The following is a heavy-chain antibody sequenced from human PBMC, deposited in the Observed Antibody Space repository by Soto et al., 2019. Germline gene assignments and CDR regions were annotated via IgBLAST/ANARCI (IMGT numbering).Heavy chain of an antibody. D-gene: IGHD5-18*01. CDR1: VVTFSSDA. J-gene: IGHJ6*02. Sequence: SGQVSCKASVVTFSSDAISWVRQATGQGLEWMGGIIPMFGTANYAQKFQGRVTITADESTSTAYMELSSLRFEDTAVYYCARVDTAMVPGYYYGMDVWGQGTTVSAP. V-gene: IGHV1-69*13. CDR3: ARVDTAMVPGYYYGMDV. CDR2: IIPMFGTA.